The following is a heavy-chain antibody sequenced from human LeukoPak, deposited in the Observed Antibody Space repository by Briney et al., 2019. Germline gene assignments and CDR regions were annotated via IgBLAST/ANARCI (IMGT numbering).Heavy chain of an antibody. CDR3: AREGSKGYYYDSSGPY. CDR2: IYSGGST. J-gene: IGHJ4*02. D-gene: IGHD3-22*01. V-gene: IGHV3-66*01. CDR1: GFTVSSNY. Sequence: GGSLRLSCAASGFTVSSNYMSWVRPAPGKGLEWVSVIYSGGSTYYADSVKGRFTISRDNSKNTLYLQMNSLRAEDTAVYYCAREGSKGYYYDSSGPYWGQGTLVTVSS.